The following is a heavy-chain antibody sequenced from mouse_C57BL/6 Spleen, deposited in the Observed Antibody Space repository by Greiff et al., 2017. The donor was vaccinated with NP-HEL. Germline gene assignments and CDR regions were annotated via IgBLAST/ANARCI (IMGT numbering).Heavy chain of an antibody. Sequence: EVQLQESGTVLARPGASVKMSCKTSGYTFTSYWMHWVKQRPGQGLGWIGAIYPGNSDTSYNQKFKGKAKLTAVTSASTAYMELSSLTNEDSAVYYCTRFLHYYGSSYEGFAYWGQGTLVTVSA. V-gene: IGHV1-5*01. CDR1: GYTFTSYW. CDR3: TRFLHYYGSSYEGFAY. CDR2: IYPGNSDT. D-gene: IGHD1-1*01. J-gene: IGHJ3*01.